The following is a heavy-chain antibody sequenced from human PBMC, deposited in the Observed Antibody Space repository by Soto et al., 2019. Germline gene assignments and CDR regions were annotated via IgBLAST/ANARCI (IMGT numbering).Heavy chain of an antibody. CDR2: IYWDDDK. CDR1: GFSLSTSGVG. Sequence: QITLKESGPTLVKPTQTLTLTCTFSGFSLSTSGVGVGWIRQPPGKALEWLALIYWDDDKRYSPSLKSRLTXTXXTSQNQVVLTMTNMDPVDTATYYCANRRGLATFDYWGQGTLVTVSS. V-gene: IGHV2-5*02. J-gene: IGHJ4*02. CDR3: ANRRGLATFDY. D-gene: IGHD6-19*01.